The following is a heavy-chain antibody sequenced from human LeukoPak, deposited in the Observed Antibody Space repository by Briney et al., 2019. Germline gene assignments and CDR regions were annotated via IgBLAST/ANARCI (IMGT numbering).Heavy chain of an antibody. CDR3: AIRTPVDIVATLGERVKKGLDY. V-gene: IGHV1-69*04. D-gene: IGHD5-12*01. Sequence: SVKVSCKASGGTFSSYAISWVRQAPGQGLEWMGRIIPILGIANYAQKFQGRVTITADKSTSTAYMELSSLRSEGTAVYYCAIRTPVDIVATLGERVKKGLDYWGQGTLVTVSS. J-gene: IGHJ4*02. CDR2: IIPILGIA. CDR1: GGTFSSYA.